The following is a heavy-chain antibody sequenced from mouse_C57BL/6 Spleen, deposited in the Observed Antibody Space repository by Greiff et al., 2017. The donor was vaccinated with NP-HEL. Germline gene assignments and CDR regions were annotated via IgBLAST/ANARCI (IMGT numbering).Heavy chain of an antibody. CDR1: GYAFSSYW. D-gene: IGHD3-2*02. CDR2: IYPGDGDT. V-gene: IGHV1-80*01. Sequence: QVQLKESGAELVKPGASVKISCKASGYAFSSYWMNWVKQRPGKGLEWIGQIYPGDGDTNYNGKFKGKATLTADKSSSTAYMQLSSLTSEDSAVYFCAREDSSGYGAYWGQGTLVTVSA. CDR3: AREDSSGYGAY. J-gene: IGHJ3*01.